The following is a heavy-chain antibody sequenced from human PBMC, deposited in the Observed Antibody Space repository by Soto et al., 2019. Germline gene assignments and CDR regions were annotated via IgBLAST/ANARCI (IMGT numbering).Heavy chain of an antibody. CDR3: AKDYDSSGPDY. D-gene: IGHD3-22*01. V-gene: IGHV3-30*18. Sequence: PGGSLRLSCAVSGFTFGNYWMHWVRQAPGKGLVWVAVISYDGSNKYYADSVKGRFTISRDNSKNTLYLQMNSLRAEDTAVYYCAKDYDSSGPDYWGQGTLVTVSS. J-gene: IGHJ4*02. CDR2: ISYDGSNK. CDR1: GFTFGNYW.